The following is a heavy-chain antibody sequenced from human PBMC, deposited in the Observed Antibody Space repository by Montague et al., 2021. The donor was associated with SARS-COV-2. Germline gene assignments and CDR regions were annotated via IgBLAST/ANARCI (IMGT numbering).Heavy chain of an antibody. CDR1: GGSISSYY. D-gene: IGHD6-13*01. Sequence: SETLSLTCSVSGGSISSYYWSWIRQPPGKGLEWIGEINYSGSTTYNPSLKSRVTISVDTSKNQFSLKLSSVTAADTAVYFCARGGVPAGRHYFDYWGQGTLVTVSS. CDR3: ARGGVPAGRHYFDY. J-gene: IGHJ4*02. V-gene: IGHV4-59*01. CDR2: INYSGST.